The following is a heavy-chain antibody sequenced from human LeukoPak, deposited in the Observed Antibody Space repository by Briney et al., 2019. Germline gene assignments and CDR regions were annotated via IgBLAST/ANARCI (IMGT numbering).Heavy chain of an antibody. CDR3: AREGDGYNSPIDY. Sequence: AGGSLRLSCAASGFTLSTYSLNWVRQAPGKGLEWVSSISSSLYIYYADSVKGRFTISRDNAKNSLFLQMNSLRAEDTAVYYCAREGDGYNSPIDYWGQGTLVTVSS. J-gene: IGHJ4*02. D-gene: IGHD5-24*01. V-gene: IGHV3-21*01. CDR1: GFTLSTYS. CDR2: ISSSLYI.